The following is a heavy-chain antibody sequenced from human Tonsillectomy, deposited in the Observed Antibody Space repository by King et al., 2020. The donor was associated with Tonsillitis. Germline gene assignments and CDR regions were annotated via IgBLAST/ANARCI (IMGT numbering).Heavy chain of an antibody. D-gene: IGHD5-18*01. CDR2: ISFDESNK. CDR1: GFTFSNYG. Sequence: QLVQSGGGVVQPGRSLRLSCAASGFTFSNYGMHWVRQAPGKGLEWVAVISFDESNKYYADSVKGRFTISRDNSKNTLYLQMNSLRPEESAVFYCAKGSGMDTGDLLDYWGQGTLVTVSS. J-gene: IGHJ4*02. V-gene: IGHV3-30*18. CDR3: AKGSGMDTGDLLDY.